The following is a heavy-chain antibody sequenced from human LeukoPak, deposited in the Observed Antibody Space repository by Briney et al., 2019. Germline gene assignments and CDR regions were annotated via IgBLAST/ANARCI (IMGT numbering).Heavy chain of an antibody. CDR3: ARGVRNYDFWSGYYTDPEHNWFDP. J-gene: IGHJ5*02. CDR1: GGSISSGGYY. CDR2: IYYSGST. Sequence: SETLSLTCTVSGGSISSGGYYWSWIRQHPGKGLEWIGYIYYSGSTYYNPSLKSRVTISVDTSKNQFSLKLSSVTAADTAVYYCARGVRNYDFWSGYYTDPEHNWFDPWGQGTLVTVSS. D-gene: IGHD3-3*01. V-gene: IGHV4-31*03.